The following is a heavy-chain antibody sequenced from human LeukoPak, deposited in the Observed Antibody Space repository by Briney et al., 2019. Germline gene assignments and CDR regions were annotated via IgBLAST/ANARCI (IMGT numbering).Heavy chain of an antibody. J-gene: IGHJ5*02. V-gene: IGHV4-34*01. CDR1: GGSFSGYC. Sequence: SETLSLTCAVYGGSFSGYCWSWIRQPPGKGLEWIGEVNHSGSTNYNPSLKSGVTISVDTSKNQFSLKLSAVAVTDRAVYYCARGRSRYSSGWYNWFDPWGQGTLVTVSS. CDR2: VNHSGST. CDR3: ARGRSRYSSGWYNWFDP. D-gene: IGHD6-19*01.